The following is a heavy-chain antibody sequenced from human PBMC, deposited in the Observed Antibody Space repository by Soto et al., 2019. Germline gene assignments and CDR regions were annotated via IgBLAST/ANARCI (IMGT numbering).Heavy chain of an antibody. Sequence: PSETLSLTCTVSGGSISSYYWSWIRQPPGKGLEWIGYIYYSGSTNYNPSLKSRVTISVDTSKNQFSLKLSSVTGADTAVYYCERLEHDYGRKSFGYWGHGALVTGSS. J-gene: IGHJ4*01. CDR1: GGSISSYY. V-gene: IGHV4-59*12. CDR2: IYYSGST. D-gene: IGHD4-17*01. CDR3: ERLEHDYGRKSFGY.